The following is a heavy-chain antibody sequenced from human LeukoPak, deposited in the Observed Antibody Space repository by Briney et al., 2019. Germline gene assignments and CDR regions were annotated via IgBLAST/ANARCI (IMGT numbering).Heavy chain of an antibody. V-gene: IGHV3-7*01. CDR1: GFTFSSYW. J-gene: IGHJ4*02. CDR3: ARRGHARGVRSGFYDFWSGYYGYYFDY. CDR2: KKKDGSEK. Sequence: GGSLRLSCAAAGFTFSSYWKSWVRQAPGKGLEWVANKKKDGSEKYYVYSVKVRFTISRYNAKSSLYLQMNSLRAEDTAVYYCARRGHARGVRSGFYDFWSGYYGYYFDYWGQGTLVSVSS. D-gene: IGHD3-3*01.